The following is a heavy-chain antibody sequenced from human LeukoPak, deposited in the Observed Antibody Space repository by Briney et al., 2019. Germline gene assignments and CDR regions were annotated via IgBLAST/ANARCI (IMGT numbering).Heavy chain of an antibody. V-gene: IGHV4-34*01. J-gene: IGHJ4*01. CDR3: ARRVSHRPYNSGWLLTSRLDY. CDR2: INQSANT. Sequence: SETLSLTCAVYGESFSGYYWTWIRQPPGKGLEWIGEINQSANTKYNPSLKSRVTISVDTSKNQFSLRLTSVSAADTAAYYCARRVSHRPYNSGWLLTSRLDYWGHGTLVTVSS. D-gene: IGHD6-13*01. CDR1: GESFSGYY.